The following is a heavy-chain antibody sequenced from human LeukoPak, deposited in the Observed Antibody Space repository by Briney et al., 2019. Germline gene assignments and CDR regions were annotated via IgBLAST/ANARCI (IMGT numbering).Heavy chain of an antibody. CDR1: GYTFTSYA. D-gene: IGHD6-19*01. J-gene: IGHJ3*02. Sequence: ASVKVSCKASGYTFTSYAVNWARRAPGQGLEWMGWINTNTGNPTYAQGFTGRFVFSLDTSVSTAYLQISSLKAEDTAVYYCAREGIAVADDAFDIWGQGTMVTVSS. V-gene: IGHV7-4-1*02. CDR3: AREGIAVADDAFDI. CDR2: INTNTGNP.